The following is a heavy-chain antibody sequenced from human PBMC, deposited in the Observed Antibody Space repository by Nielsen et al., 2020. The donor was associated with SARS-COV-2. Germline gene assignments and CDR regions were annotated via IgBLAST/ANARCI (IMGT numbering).Heavy chain of an antibody. Sequence: GGSLRLSCAASGFTFSSYWMSWVRQAPGKGLEWVANIKQDGSEKYYVDSVKGRFTISRDNAKNTLYLQMTNLRGEDTAVYYCARKTLGWSGRLRFYYGMDVWGQGTTVTVSS. J-gene: IGHJ6*02. CDR3: ARKTLGWSGRLRFYYGMDV. CDR1: GFTFSSYW. CDR2: IKQDGSEK. D-gene: IGHD3-3*01. V-gene: IGHV3-7*03.